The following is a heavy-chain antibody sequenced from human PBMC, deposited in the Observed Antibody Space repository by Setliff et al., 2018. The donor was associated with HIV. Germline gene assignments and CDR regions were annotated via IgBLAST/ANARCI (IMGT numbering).Heavy chain of an antibody. CDR1: EFTFSSYT. Sequence: PGGSLRPSCTASEFTFSSYTMHWVRQAPGKGLECVSAISGNGGSTYYADSVKGRFTISRDNSKNTLSLQMGSLRAEDMAVYFCARSPLYSSGSFDYWGQGALVTVSS. V-gene: IGHV3-64*02. CDR3: ARSPLYSSGSFDY. J-gene: IGHJ4*02. D-gene: IGHD6-19*01. CDR2: ISGNGGST.